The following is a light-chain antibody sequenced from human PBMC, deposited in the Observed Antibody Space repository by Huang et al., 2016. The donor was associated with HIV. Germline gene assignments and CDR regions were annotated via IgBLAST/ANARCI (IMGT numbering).Light chain of an antibody. Sequence: ETVMTQSPATLSASPVRSATRSCRASKSVSTNLAWYKQTPGQAPRLLIYGASTRAPGIPVRFRGGGSWTEFTLTISDLQSEDFAVYFCHQYNEWPITFGPGTKVDI. CDR3: HQYNEWPIT. J-gene: IGKJ3*01. V-gene: IGKV3-15*01. CDR2: GAS. CDR1: KSVSTN.